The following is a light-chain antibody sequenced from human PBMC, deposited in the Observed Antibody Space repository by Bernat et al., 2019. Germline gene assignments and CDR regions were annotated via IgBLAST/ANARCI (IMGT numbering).Light chain of an antibody. CDR1: QSISSN. Sequence: EIVMTQSPGTLSVSPGERATLSCRASQSISSNLAWYQQKPGQAPRLLMYGASTRATGIPARFSGSGSGTEFTLAISSLQSEDFAVYYCQQYNNWHLTFGGGTKVEIK. CDR2: GAS. CDR3: QQYNNWHLT. V-gene: IGKV3-15*01. J-gene: IGKJ4*01.